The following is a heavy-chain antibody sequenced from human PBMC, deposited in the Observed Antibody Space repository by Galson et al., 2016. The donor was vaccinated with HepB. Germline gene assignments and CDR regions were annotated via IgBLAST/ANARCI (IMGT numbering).Heavy chain of an antibody. CDR2: IFHGGSG. CDR3: AKQQRSGWELGWFDA. V-gene: IGHV4-38-2*02. D-gene: IGHD6-25*01. Sequence: SETLSLTCTVSSYSISSGHYWAWIRQPPGKGLEWIGSIFHGGSGFNNVSLKSRVTMSADTSKNQFSLQLTSLTAADTAVYFCAKQQRSGWELGWFDAWGPGILVTVST. J-gene: IGHJ5*02. CDR1: SYSISSGHY.